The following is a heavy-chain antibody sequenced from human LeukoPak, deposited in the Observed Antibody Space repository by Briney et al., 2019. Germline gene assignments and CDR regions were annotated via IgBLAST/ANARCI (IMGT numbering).Heavy chain of an antibody. D-gene: IGHD3-3*01. V-gene: IGHV1-24*01. CDR3: ATWSSIWSGYYYYFDY. CDR1: GYTLTESS. J-gene: IGHJ4*02. Sequence: ASVKVSCKVSGYTLTESSMHWVRQAPGKGLEWMGGFDPEDGETIYAQKFQGRVTMTEDTSTDTAYMELSSLRSEDTAVYYCATWSSIWSGYYYYFDYWGQGTLVTVSS. CDR2: FDPEDGET.